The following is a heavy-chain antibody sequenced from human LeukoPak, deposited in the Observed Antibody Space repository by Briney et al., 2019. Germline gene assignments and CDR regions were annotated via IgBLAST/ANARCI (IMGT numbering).Heavy chain of an antibody. J-gene: IGHJ4*02. CDR1: GYTFTGYY. V-gene: IGHV1-2*02. CDR2: INPNSGGT. CDR3: ARGMGAWPIFDY. Sequence: ASVKVSCKASGYTFTGYYMHWVRQAPGQGLEWMGWINPNSGGTNYAQKFRGRVTMTRDTSISTAYMELSRLRSDDTAVYYCARGMGAWPIFDYWGQGTLVTVSS. D-gene: IGHD1-26*01.